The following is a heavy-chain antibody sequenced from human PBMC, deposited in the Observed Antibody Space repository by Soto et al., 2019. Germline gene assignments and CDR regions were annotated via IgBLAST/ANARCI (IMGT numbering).Heavy chain of an antibody. CDR3: AREQTKWLKDAFDL. CDR2: ISPYNGKT. Sequence: QVQLVQSGGEVKEPGASVRVSCKASGYTLISYGINWVRQAPGQGLEWLGWISPYNGKTDYAQKLQGRVTMTTDTSTSTAYMELRSLTSDDTAVYYCAREQTKWLKDAFDLWGKGTLVTVSS. D-gene: IGHD5-12*01. J-gene: IGHJ3*01. V-gene: IGHV1-18*01. CDR1: GYTLISYG.